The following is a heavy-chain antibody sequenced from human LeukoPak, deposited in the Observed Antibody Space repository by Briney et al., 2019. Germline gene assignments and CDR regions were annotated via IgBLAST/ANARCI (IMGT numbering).Heavy chain of an antibody. CDR2: ISGSGGST. D-gene: IGHD3-10*01. Sequence: PGGSLRLSCAASGFTFSSYAMSWVRQAPGKGLEWVSAISGSGGSTCYADSVKGRFTISRDNSKNTLYLQMNSLRAEDTAVYYCAKDIGDGPPYGMDVWGQGTTVTVSS. J-gene: IGHJ6*02. CDR3: AKDIGDGPPYGMDV. CDR1: GFTFSSYA. V-gene: IGHV3-23*01.